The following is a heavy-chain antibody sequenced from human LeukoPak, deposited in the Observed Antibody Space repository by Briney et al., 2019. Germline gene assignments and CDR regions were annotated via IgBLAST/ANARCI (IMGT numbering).Heavy chain of an antibody. CDR1: GFTFSTYA. D-gene: IGHD3-10*01. CDR3: AKGRGLPGSAWFDP. V-gene: IGHV3-23*01. CDR2: ISGSGSNT. Sequence: GGSLRLSCAASGFTFSTYAMTWVRQAPGNGLEWVSGISGSGSNTYYADSKKGRFTISRDNSKNMLYLQMNSLRADDTAVYYCAKGRGLPGSAWFDPWGQGTLVTVSS. J-gene: IGHJ5*02.